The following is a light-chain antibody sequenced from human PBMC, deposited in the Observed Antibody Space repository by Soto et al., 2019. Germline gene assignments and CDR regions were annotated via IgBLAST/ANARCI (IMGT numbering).Light chain of an antibody. V-gene: IGLV2-14*01. CDR3: RSYTNSGTYV. Sequence: QSVLTQPASVSGSPGQSITISCTGTSSDVGSYNYVSWYQQDPGKAPKLIFYDVSNRPSGVSDRFSVSKSGNTASLTISNLQAEDDAAYYCRSYTNSGTYVFGTGTKVTVL. J-gene: IGLJ1*01. CDR2: DVS. CDR1: SSDVGSYNY.